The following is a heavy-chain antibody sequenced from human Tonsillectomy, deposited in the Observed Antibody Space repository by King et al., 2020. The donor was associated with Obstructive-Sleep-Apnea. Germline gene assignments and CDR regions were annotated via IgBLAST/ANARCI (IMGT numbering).Heavy chain of an antibody. J-gene: IGHJ4*02. CDR1: GYSITSGYY. Sequence: QLQESGPGLVKPSETLSLTCAVSGYSITSGYYWGWIRQPPGKGLEWIASIYHTGNTYSNPSLKSRVIMSVDTSKNQFSLKLTSVTAADTAVYYCTREMGELLGFDFWGQGTLVTVSS. D-gene: IGHD1-7*01. CDR3: TREMGELLGFDF. CDR2: IYHTGNT. V-gene: IGHV4-38-2*02.